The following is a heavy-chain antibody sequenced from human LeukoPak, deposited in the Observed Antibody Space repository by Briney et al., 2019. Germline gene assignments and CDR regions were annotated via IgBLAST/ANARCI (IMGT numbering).Heavy chain of an antibody. Sequence: SETLSLTCTVSGGSISSSSYYWGWIRQPPGKGLEWIVSIYYSGSTYYNPSLKSRVTVSVDTSKNQFSLRLTFVTAADTAVYYCARHPYSTSRPAYYFDYWGKGTLVTVSS. D-gene: IGHD6-13*01. V-gene: IGHV4-39*01. CDR1: GGSISSSSYY. J-gene: IGHJ4*02. CDR2: IYYSGST. CDR3: ARHPYSTSRPAYYFDY.